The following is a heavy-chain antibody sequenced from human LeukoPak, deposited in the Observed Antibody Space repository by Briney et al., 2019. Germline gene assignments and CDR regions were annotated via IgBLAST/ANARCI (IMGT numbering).Heavy chain of an antibody. J-gene: IGHJ4*02. D-gene: IGHD3-22*01. V-gene: IGHV3-30*04. CDR2: ISYDGSNK. Sequence: GGSLRLSCAASGFTFSSYAMHWVRQAPGKGLEWVAVISYDGSNKYYADSVKGRLTISRDNSKNTLYLQMNSLRAEDTAVYYCARELLLYYYDSSGYNPPDYWGQGTLVTVSS. CDR1: GFTFSSYA. CDR3: ARELLLYYYDSSGYNPPDY.